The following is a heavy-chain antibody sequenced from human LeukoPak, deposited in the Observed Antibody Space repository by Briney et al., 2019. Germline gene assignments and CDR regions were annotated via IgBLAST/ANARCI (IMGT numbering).Heavy chain of an antibody. Sequence: GESLKISCKGSGYIFTNYWIAWVRQMPGKGLEWMGIIYPRDSDTRYSPSFQGQVTISADKSISTAYLQWSSLKASDTAMYYCARRDSSGWYYFDYWGQGTLVTVSS. CDR2: IYPRDSDT. D-gene: IGHD6-19*01. J-gene: IGHJ4*02. V-gene: IGHV5-51*01. CDR3: ARRDSSGWYYFDY. CDR1: GYIFTNYW.